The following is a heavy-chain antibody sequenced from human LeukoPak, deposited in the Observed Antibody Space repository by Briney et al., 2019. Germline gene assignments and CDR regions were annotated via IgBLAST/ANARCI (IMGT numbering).Heavy chain of an antibody. Sequence: PGGSLRLSCAASGFTFSRYSMAWVRQAPGKGLEWVSSITLSNSISYADSVRGRFTISRANAWNSLYLQMNSLRVEDTAIYYCARDYPNDCSGRTCPSPFDYWGQGIQVIVSP. CDR3: ARDYPNDCSGRTCPSPFDY. V-gene: IGHV3-21*01. CDR1: GFTFSRYS. CDR2: ITLSNSI. D-gene: IGHD2-15*01. J-gene: IGHJ4*02.